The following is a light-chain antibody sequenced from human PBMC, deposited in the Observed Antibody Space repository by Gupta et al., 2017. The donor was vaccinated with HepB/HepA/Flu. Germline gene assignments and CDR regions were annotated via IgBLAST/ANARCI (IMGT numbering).Light chain of an antibody. J-gene: IGKJ5*01. Sequence: EIVLTQSPATLSLSPGERATLSCGASQSVSRNYLAWYQQRPGLAPRLLIHDTSTRAVGIPDRFRGRGSGTDFTLTISRLEPEDFAVYYCQQYGSPPSITFGQGTRLEIK. CDR3: QQYGSPPSIT. V-gene: IGKV3D-20*01. CDR1: QSVSRNY. CDR2: DTS.